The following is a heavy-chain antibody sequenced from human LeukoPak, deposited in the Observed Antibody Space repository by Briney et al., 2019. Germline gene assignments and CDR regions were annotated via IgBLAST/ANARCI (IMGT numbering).Heavy chain of an antibody. J-gene: IGHJ4*02. D-gene: IGHD3-22*01. CDR3: ARVYSSGYYCEDY. CDR1: GFTFSSYA. Sequence: PEGSLRLSCAASGFTFSSYAMSWVRQAPGKGLEWVSVIYSGGSTYYADSVKGRFTISRDNSKNTLYLQMNSLRAEDTAVYYCARVYSSGYYCEDYWGQGTLVTVSS. CDR2: IYSGGST. V-gene: IGHV3-53*01.